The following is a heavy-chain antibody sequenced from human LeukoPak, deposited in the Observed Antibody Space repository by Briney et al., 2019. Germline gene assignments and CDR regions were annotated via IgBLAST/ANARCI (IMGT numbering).Heavy chain of an antibody. V-gene: IGHV3-23*01. CDR3: AKDRSPYYGSGSYGGINY. D-gene: IGHD3-10*01. Sequence: PGGSLRLSCAASGFTFSSYAMSWVRQAPGKGLEWVSAISGSGGSTYYADSVKGRFTISRDNSKNTLYLQMNSLRAEDTAVYYCAKDRSPYYGSGSYGGINYWGQGTLVTVSS. CDR2: ISGSGGST. J-gene: IGHJ4*02. CDR1: GFTFSSYA.